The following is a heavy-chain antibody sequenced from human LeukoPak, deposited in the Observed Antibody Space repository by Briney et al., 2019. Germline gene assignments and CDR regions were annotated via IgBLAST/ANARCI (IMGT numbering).Heavy chain of an antibody. V-gene: IGHV3-21*01. Sequence: PGGSLRLSCAASGFTFSRYSVNWVRQAPGKGLEWVSSISSSNSYIYYADSVKGRFTISRDNAKNSLYLQMNSLRAEDTAVYYCARDSGYGSSGYYDHWGQGTLVTVSS. D-gene: IGHD3-22*01. J-gene: IGHJ5*02. CDR2: ISSSNSYI. CDR1: GFTFSRYS. CDR3: ARDSGYGSSGYYDH.